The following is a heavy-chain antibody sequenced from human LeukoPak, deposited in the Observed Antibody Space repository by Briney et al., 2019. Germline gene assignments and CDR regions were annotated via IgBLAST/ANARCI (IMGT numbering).Heavy chain of an antibody. CDR1: GDSISISGYY. Sequence: SETLSLTCTVSGDSISISGYYWGWIRQPPGKGLEWIGSIYYSGSTDYNPSLKSRVTISVDTSKNQFSLKLSSVTAADTAVYYCARALHPRAYAFDIWGQGTMVTVSS. CDR3: ARALHPRAYAFDI. V-gene: IGHV4-39*07. J-gene: IGHJ3*02. CDR2: IYYSGST.